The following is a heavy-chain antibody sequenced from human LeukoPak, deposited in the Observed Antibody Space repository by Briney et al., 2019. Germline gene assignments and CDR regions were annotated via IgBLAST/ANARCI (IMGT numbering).Heavy chain of an antibody. CDR2: ISSSSSYI. J-gene: IGHJ3*02. V-gene: IGHV3-21*01. D-gene: IGHD1-14*01. CDR1: GFTFSSYS. Sequence: GGSLRLSCAASGFTFSSYSMNWVRQAPGKGLEWVSSISSSSSYIYYADSVKGRFTISRDNAKNSLYPQMNSLRAEDTALYYCARGPGDFDASDIWGQGTMVTVSS. CDR3: ARGPGDFDASDI.